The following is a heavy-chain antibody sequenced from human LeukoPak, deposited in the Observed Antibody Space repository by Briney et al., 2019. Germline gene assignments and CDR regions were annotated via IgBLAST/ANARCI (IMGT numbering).Heavy chain of an antibody. V-gene: IGHV3-23*01. CDR3: ARDYADYVGYFFFDY. CDR2: ISGGGETT. J-gene: IGHJ4*02. CDR1: GFTFNNYA. Sequence: GSLRLSCAASGFTFNNYAMNWVRQAPGKGLEWVSSISGGGETTYYADSAKGRFTISRDNSQNTLYLQMNSLGAEDTAVYYCARDYADYVGYFFFDYWGQGTLVTVSS. D-gene: IGHD4-17*01.